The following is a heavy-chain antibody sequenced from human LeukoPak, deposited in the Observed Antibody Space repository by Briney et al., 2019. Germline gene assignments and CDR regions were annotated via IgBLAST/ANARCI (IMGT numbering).Heavy chain of an antibody. V-gene: IGHV4-31*03. Sequence: PSQTLSLTCTVSGGSISSGGYYWSWIRQHPGKGLEWIGYIYYSGSTYYNPSLKSRVTISVDTSKNQFSLKLSSVTAADTAVYYCARGIEVYDGPLYFQHWGQGTLVTVSS. CDR1: GGSISSGGYY. CDR3: ARGIEVYDGPLYFQH. CDR2: IYYSGST. D-gene: IGHD3-22*01. J-gene: IGHJ1*01.